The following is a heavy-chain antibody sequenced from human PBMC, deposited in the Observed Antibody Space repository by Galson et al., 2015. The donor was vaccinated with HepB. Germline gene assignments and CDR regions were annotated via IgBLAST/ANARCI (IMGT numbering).Heavy chain of an antibody. Sequence: QSGAEVKKPGESLEISCKGSGYSFTSYWIGWVRQMPGKGLEWMGIIYPGDSDTRYSPSFQGQVTISADKSISTAYLQWSSLKASDTAMYYCASRYYYGSGSYDAVDIWGQGTMVTVSS. V-gene: IGHV5-51*03. CDR1: GYSFTSYW. D-gene: IGHD3-10*01. J-gene: IGHJ3*02. CDR2: IYPGDSDT. CDR3: ASRYYYGSGSYDAVDI.